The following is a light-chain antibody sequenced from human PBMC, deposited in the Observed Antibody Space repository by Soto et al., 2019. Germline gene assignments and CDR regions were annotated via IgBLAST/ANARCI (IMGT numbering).Light chain of an antibody. V-gene: IGKV1-5*01. J-gene: IGKJ1*01. Sequence: DIQMTQSPSTLSASVGDRVTITCRASQSIRTWLAWYQHKPGKAPKFLIYDASTVESGVPSRFSGSGSGTEFTLTISSLQSEDFAVYYCQQYNNWWTFGQGTKVDIK. CDR3: QQYNNWWT. CDR2: DAS. CDR1: QSIRTW.